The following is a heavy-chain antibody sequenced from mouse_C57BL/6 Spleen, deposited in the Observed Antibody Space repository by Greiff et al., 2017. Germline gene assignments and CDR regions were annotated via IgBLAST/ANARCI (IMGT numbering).Heavy chain of an antibody. V-gene: IGHV7-3*01. J-gene: IGHJ3*01. Sequence: EVKLVESGGGLVQPGGSLSLSCAASGFTFTAYYMSWVRQPPGKALEWLGFIRNKANGYTTEYSASVKGRFTISRENSQSILYLQMNALRAEDSATYYCARDMGGVYDDDDGEAWFAYWGQGTLVTVSA. D-gene: IGHD2-4*01. CDR3: ARDMGGVYDDDDGEAWFAY. CDR1: GFTFTAYY. CDR2: IRNKANGYTT.